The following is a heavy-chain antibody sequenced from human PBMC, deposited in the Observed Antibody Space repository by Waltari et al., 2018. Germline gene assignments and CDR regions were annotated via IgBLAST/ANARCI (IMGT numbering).Heavy chain of an antibody. J-gene: IGHJ4*02. CDR2: IIPIFGTA. V-gene: IGHV1-69*08. CDR1: GGTFSSYA. D-gene: IGHD3-22*01. CDR3: ARSGAYDSSGYYVY. Sequence: QVQLVQSGAEVKKPGSSVKVSCKASGGTFSSYAISWVRQAPGQGLEWRGRIIPIFGTANYAQKFQGRVTITADKATSTAYMELSSLGSEDTAGYYCARSGAYDSSGYYVYWGQGTLVTVSS.